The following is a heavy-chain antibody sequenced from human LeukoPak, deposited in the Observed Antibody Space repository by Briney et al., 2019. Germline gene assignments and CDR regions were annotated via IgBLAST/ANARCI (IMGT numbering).Heavy chain of an antibody. V-gene: IGHV4-59*01. CDR1: GGSISSYY. CDR2: IYYSGTT. J-gene: IGHJ4*02. CDR3: ARGVYIAAAQYGY. D-gene: IGHD6-13*01. Sequence: SETLSLTCTVSGGSISSYYWSRIRQPPGKGREWSGYIYYSGTTNYNPSLRSRVTISVDTSKNQFSLKLSSVTAADTAVYYCARGVYIAAAQYGYWGQGTLVTVSS.